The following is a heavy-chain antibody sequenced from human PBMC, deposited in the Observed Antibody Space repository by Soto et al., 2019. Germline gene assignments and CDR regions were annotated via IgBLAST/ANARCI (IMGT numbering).Heavy chain of an antibody. CDR1: GFTFSSYA. J-gene: IGHJ4*02. Sequence: PGGSLRLSCAASGFTFSSYAMSWVRQAPGKGLEWVSVINDRGETFYAGSVEGRFTISRDNSKNTVFLQMNSLRVEDTATYYCARRPFHHFDDWGQGALVTVSS. V-gene: IGHV3-23*01. CDR2: INDRGET. CDR3: ARRPFHHFDD. D-gene: IGHD3-3*02.